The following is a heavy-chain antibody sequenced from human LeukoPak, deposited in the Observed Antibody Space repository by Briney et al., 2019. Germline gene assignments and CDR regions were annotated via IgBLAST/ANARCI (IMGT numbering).Heavy chain of an antibody. CDR2: IYHSGST. J-gene: IGHJ4*02. CDR1: GGSISSGGYY. D-gene: IGHD6-6*01. CDR3: ARDGIAARPFDY. V-gene: IGHV4-30-2*01. Sequence: SETLSLTCTVSGGSISSGGYYWSWIRQPPGKGLEWIGYIYHSGSTYYNPSLKSRVTISVDRSKNQFSLKLSSVTAADTAVYYCARDGIAARPFDYWGQGTLVTVSS.